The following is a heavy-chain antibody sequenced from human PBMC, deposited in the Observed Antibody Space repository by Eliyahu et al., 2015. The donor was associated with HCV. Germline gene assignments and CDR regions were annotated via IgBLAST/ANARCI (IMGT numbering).Heavy chain of an antibody. J-gene: IGHJ4*02. D-gene: IGHD3-10*01. CDR2: IYWDDDK. CDR1: GXSLITSGVG. V-gene: IGHV2-5*02. Sequence: QITLKESGPTLVKPTQTLTLTCTFSGXSLITSGVGVGXIRQPPGKALEWLALIYWDDDKRYSPSLKSRLTITKDTSKNQVVLTMTNMDPVDTATYFCAHIADYYASAHYFDYWGQGTLVTVSS. CDR3: AHIADYYASAHYFDY.